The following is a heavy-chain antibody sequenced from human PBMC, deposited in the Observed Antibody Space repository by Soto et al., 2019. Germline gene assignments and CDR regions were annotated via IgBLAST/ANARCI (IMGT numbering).Heavy chain of an antibody. CDR1: GDTFTSYY. J-gene: IGHJ5*02. V-gene: IGHV1-46*01. Sequence: ASLKVSCNAPGDTFTSYYLNWVRQAPEQGLEWMGVINPHGGSTKYAQKFQGRITMTRDTSRSTVYMELGSLRCEDTAIYYCARSSGGNFGIIIEGSNWFDPWGQGILVSVTS. CDR3: ARSSGGNFGIIIEGSNWFDP. CDR2: INPHGGST. D-gene: IGHD3-3*01.